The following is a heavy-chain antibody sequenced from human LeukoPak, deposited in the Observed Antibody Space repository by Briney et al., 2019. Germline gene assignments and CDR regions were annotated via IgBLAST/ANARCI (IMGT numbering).Heavy chain of an antibody. J-gene: IGHJ4*02. Sequence: GGSLRLSCAASGFTFSKYWMTWVRQAPGKGLEWVANIKIDGSVKYYADSVKGRFTISRDNAKNSVYLQMSSLRVEDTAVYYCARIGYSSSSLDYWGQGTLVTVSS. CDR1: GFTFSKYW. D-gene: IGHD6-13*01. CDR2: IKIDGSVK. CDR3: ARIGYSSSSLDY. V-gene: IGHV3-7*01.